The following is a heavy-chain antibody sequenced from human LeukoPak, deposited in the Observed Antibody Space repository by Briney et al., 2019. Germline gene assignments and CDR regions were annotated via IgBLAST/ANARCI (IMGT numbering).Heavy chain of an antibody. CDR2: INPNTGGT. CDR1: GYTFTVYY. V-gene: IGHV1-2*02. CDR3: ARELGPKYSYGPGFDY. Sequence: ASVTVSFKASGYTFTVYYMHWVRQAPGQGLEWMGWINPNTGGTNYAQRFQGGVTMTVDTSISTAYMELSRLRSDDTAVYYCARELGPKYSYGPGFDYWGQGTLVIVSS. J-gene: IGHJ4*02. D-gene: IGHD5-18*01.